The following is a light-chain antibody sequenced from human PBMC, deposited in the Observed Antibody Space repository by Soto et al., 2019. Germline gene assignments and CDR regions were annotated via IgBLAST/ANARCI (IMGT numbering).Light chain of an antibody. Sequence: VLTQSPGTLSLSPGERTTLSCRASQNVRGNELAWYQQKPGQPPRLLIYRASSRPPGIPDCFNGRSARTEFALAIPRQGQDVGAVYYYQLFVPCAAWTFGQGTSVDIK. CDR1: QNVRGNE. J-gene: IGKJ1*01. V-gene: IGKV3-20*01. CDR3: QLFVPCAAWT. CDR2: RAS.